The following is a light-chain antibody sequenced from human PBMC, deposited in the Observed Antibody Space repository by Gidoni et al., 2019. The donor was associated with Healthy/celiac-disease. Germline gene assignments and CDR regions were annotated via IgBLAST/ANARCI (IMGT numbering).Light chain of an antibody. CDR1: QSVSSSY. CDR2: GAS. J-gene: IGKJ4*01. Sequence: EIVLTQSPGTLSLSPGERATLSCRASQSVSSSYLAWYQQKPGQAPRLLISGASSRATGIPDRFSGSGSGTDFTLTISRLEPEDFAVYYCQQYGSSLSLTFGGGTKMEIK. V-gene: IGKV3-20*01. CDR3: QQYGSSLSLT.